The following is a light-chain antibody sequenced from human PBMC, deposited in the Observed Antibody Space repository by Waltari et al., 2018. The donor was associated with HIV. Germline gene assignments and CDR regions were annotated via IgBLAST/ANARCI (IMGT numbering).Light chain of an antibody. CDR3: NSYTSISTWV. CDR2: EVS. Sequence: QSALTQPASVSGSPGQSITISCTGSSSAVGSYSYVSWYQQHPGKAPKLRIYEVSNRPAGVSHRFSGSKSGNTASLTISGLQPEDEADYYCNSYTSISTWVFGGGTKLTVL. V-gene: IGLV2-14*01. CDR1: SSAVGSYSY. J-gene: IGLJ3*02.